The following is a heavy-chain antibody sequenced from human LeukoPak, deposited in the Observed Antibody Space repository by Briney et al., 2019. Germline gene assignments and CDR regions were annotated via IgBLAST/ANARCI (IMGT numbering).Heavy chain of an antibody. CDR3: ARVSWSGSFRRRYYFDY. J-gene: IGHJ4*02. V-gene: IGHV3-11*04. D-gene: IGHD1-26*01. CDR2: ISSSGNTT. Sequence: GGSLRPSCAASGFTFSDYYMSWIRQAPGKGLECVSYISSSGNTTYYSDSVRGRFTISRDNAKNSLHLQMNSLRAEDTAVYYCARVSWSGSFRRRYYFDYWGQGTLVTVSS. CDR1: GFTFSDYY.